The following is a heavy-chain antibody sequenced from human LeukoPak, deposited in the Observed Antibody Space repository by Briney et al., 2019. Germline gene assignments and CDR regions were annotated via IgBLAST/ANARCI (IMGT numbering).Heavy chain of an antibody. CDR2: INPTGGST. J-gene: IGHJ6*02. V-gene: IGHV1-46*01. CDR3: AGDYYAEPPYYYYGMDV. CDR1: GYTFPSYF. Sequence: ASVKVSCKASGYTFPSYFMHWVRQAPGQGLEWMGIINPTGGSTTYAQKFQGRVTMTRDTSTSTVYMELSSLRSEDTAVYYCAGDYYAEPPYYYYGMDVWGQGTTVTVSS. D-gene: IGHD3-10*01.